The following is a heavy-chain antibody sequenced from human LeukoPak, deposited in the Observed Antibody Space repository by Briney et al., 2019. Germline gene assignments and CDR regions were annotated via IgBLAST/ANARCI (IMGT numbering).Heavy chain of an antibody. CDR3: ARAQSTAAAGTGNWFDP. J-gene: IGHJ5*02. CDR1: GGSFSSYY. V-gene: IGHV4-34*01. D-gene: IGHD6-13*01. CDR2: INHSGST. Sequence: PSETLSLTCAVSGGSFSSYYWSWIRQPPGKGLEWIGEINHSGSTNYNPSLKSRVTISVDTSKNQFSLKLSSVTAADTAVYYCARAQSTAAAGTGNWFDPWGQGTLVTVSS.